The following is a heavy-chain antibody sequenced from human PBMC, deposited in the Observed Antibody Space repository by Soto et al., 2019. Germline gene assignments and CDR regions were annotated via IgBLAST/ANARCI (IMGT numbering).Heavy chain of an antibody. CDR2: ITIKPNNYAT. V-gene: IGHV3-73*01. CDR1: WFTFSGSA. D-gene: IGHD1-1*01. J-gene: IGHJ4*02. Sequence: PGGSLRLSCAASWFTFSGSAVHWVRQASGKGLEWVGRITIKPNNYATAYAASVKGKFTISRDDSKNTAYLQMNSLETEDTAVYYCSRPYRGTGTTYFFDYWGQGALVTVSS. CDR3: SRPYRGTGTTYFFDY.